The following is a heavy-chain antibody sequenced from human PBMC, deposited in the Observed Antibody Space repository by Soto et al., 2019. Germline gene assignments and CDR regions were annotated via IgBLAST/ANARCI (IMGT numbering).Heavy chain of an antibody. V-gene: IGHV1-18*04. CDR2: ITPYNGNA. J-gene: IGHJ4*02. Sequence: QVQLVQSGPEVESPGASVKVSCKASGYTFSNFGINWVRQAPGQGLEWMGWITPYNGNANYAQKHQDRLTITTDTSTNTAYLELSNLRSADTGVYYCARAPILVSVTLHENYFDSWGQGTLVTVSS. CDR1: GYTFSNFG. D-gene: IGHD2-21*02. CDR3: ARAPILVSVTLHENYFDS.